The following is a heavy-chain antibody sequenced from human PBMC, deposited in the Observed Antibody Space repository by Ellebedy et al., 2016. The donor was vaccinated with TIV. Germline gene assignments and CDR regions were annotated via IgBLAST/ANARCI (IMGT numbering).Heavy chain of an antibody. Sequence: GESLKISCAASGFTFSTNWMSWVRQAPGKGLEWVANISQDGNEKYYVDSVKGRFTISRDITKNTLYVQMNSLSADDTAVYYCARGSGYCSSTSCSGETDWGQGTPVTVSS. CDR2: ISQDGNEK. CDR1: GFTFSTNW. D-gene: IGHD2-2*01. V-gene: IGHV3-7*03. CDR3: ARGSGYCSSTSCSGETD. J-gene: IGHJ4*02.